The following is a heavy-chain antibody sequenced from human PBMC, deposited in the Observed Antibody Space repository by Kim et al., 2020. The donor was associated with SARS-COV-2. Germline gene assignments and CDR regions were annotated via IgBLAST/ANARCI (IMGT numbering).Heavy chain of an antibody. CDR3: ARMRTLYYYSGMDV. J-gene: IGHJ6*02. CDR1: GGSISSYY. CDR2: IYYSGST. V-gene: IGHV4-59*13. Sequence: SETLSLTCTVSGGSISSYYWSWIRQPPGKGLEWIGYIYYSGSTNYNPSLKSRVTISVDTSKNQFSLKLSSVTAADTAVYYGARMRTLYYYSGMDVWGQGTTVTVSS.